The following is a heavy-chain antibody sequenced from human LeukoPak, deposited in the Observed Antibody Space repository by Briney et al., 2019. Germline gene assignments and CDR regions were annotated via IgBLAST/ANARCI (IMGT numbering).Heavy chain of an antibody. CDR1: GGTFSSYA. CDR3: AREGRAAGRLIDY. V-gene: IGHV1-69*13. D-gene: IGHD6-13*01. CDR2: IIPIFGTA. Sequence: SVKVSCKASGGTFSSYAISWVRQAPGQGLEWMGGIIPIFGTANYAQKFQGRVTITADESTSTAYMELSSLRSEDTAVYYCAREGRAAGRLIDYWGQGTLVTVSS. J-gene: IGHJ4*02.